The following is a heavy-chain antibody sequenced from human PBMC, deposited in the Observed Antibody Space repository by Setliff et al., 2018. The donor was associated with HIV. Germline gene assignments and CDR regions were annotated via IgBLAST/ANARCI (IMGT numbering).Heavy chain of an antibody. CDR2: ISSSGFPI. CDR1: GFTFSDYG. J-gene: IGHJ4*02. Sequence: GGSLRLSCAPSGFTFSDYGIHWVRHAPGKGLEWVAQISSSGFPIYYTDSVRGRFTASRDNGKNSLFLQMNSLRAEDTAVYYCVRGTLDFWGQGNLVTVSS. CDR3: VRGTLDF. V-gene: IGHV3-48*01.